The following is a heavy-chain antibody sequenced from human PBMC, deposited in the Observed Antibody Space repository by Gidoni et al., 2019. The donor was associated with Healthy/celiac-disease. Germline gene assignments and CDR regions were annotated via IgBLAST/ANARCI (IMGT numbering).Heavy chain of an antibody. J-gene: IGHJ3*02. Sequence: EVQLLASGGGEVQPGGSLRRAWAASGCTCSSYAMRWVRQAPGKGLELVAAIRGSGGSTYYADSVHGRFTISRDNATNTLYLQMNSLSAEDTSVYYCAKGGYYSRGAFDIWGQGTMVTVSS. CDR1: GCTCSSYA. V-gene: IGHV3-23*01. CDR2: IRGSGGST. CDR3: AKGGYYSRGAFDI. D-gene: IGHD3-22*01.